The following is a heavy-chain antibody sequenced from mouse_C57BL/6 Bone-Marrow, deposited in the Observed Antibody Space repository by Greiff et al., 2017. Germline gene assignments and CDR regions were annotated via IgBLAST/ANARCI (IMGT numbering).Heavy chain of an antibody. V-gene: IGHV1-64*01. D-gene: IGHD1-1*01. CDR1: GYTFTSYW. CDR3: AAIPYYDSGSLWYFDV. Sequence: QVQLQQPGAELVKPGASVKLSCKASGYTFTSYWMHWVKQRPGQGLEWIGMIHPNSGSTNYNEKFKSKATLTVDKSSSTAYMQLSSLTSEDSAVYYCAAIPYYDSGSLWYFDVWGTGTTVTVSS. CDR2: IHPNSGST. J-gene: IGHJ1*03.